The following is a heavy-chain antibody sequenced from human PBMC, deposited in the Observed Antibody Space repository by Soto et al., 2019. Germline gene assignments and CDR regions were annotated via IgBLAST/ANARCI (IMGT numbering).Heavy chain of an antibody. CDR2: ISSSSSTI. V-gene: IGHV3-48*02. CDR3: ARDLAVAGY. CDR1: GFTFSSYS. Sequence: EVQLVESGGGLVQPGGSLRLSCAASGFTFSSYSMNWVRQAPGKGLEWVSYISSSSSTIYYADSVKGRFTISRDNAKNSLYPEMSSLRDVDTAVYYWARDLAVAGYWGQGTLVTVSS. J-gene: IGHJ4*02. D-gene: IGHD6-19*01.